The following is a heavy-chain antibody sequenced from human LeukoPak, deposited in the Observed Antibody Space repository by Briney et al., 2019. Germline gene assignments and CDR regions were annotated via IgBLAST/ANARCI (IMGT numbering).Heavy chain of an antibody. V-gene: IGHV3-74*01. CDR3: VRGDTYDYYYYYGTDV. CDR1: GFTFSSYW. D-gene: IGHD5-18*01. Sequence: GGCLRHSCAASGFTFSSYWMHWVRPTPGKGLVWVSRINNDGSSTRNADAVKGRFTISRDNAKNTLYLQMNSLRPEDTAVYYCVRGDTYDYYYYYGTDVWGQGTTVTVSS. CDR2: INNDGSST. J-gene: IGHJ6*02.